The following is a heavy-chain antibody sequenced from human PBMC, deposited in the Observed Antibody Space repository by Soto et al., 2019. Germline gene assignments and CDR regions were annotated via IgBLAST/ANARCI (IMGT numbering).Heavy chain of an antibody. Sequence: PGGSLRLSCAASGFTFSSYEMTWVRQAPGKGLEWVSFISSSGRTKYYADSVKGRFTISRDNAKNSLYLQMNSLRAEDTAVYYCARDESQYYDFWSGYKMDVWGQGTTVTAP. CDR2: ISSSGRTK. J-gene: IGHJ6*02. D-gene: IGHD3-3*01. CDR1: GFTFSSYE. CDR3: ARDESQYYDFWSGYKMDV. V-gene: IGHV3-48*03.